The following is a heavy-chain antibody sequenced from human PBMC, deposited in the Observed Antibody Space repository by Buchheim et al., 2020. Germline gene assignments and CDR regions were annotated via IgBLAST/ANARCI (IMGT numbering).Heavy chain of an antibody. CDR3: ARDCLERFPCFHYGMDV. J-gene: IGHJ6*02. D-gene: IGHD1-1*01. CDR1: GGTFSSYT. V-gene: IGHV1-69*08. CDR2: IIPILGIA. Sequence: QVQLVQSGAEVKKPGSSVKVSCKASGGTFSSYTISWVRQAPGQGLEWMGRIIPILGIANYAQKFQGRVTITADKSTSTAYMELSSLRSEDTAVYYCARDCLERFPCFHYGMDVWGQGTT.